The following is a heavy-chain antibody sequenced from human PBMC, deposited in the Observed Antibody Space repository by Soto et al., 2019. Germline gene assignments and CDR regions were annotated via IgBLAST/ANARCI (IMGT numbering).Heavy chain of an antibody. J-gene: IGHJ6*02. CDR3: ARRLYYDSRSFERGGMDG. D-gene: IGHD3-22*01. CDR2: IYYSGST. V-gene: IGHV4-39*01. CDR1: GGSISSSSYY. Sequence: ETLSLTCTVSGGSISSSSYYWGWIRQPPGKGLEWIGSIYYSGSTYYNPSLKSRVTISVDTSKNQFSLKLSSVTAADTAVYYCARRLYYDSRSFERGGMDGWGQGTTVS.